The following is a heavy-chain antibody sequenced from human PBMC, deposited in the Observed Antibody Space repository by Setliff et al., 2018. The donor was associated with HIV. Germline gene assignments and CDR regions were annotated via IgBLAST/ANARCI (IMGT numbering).Heavy chain of an antibody. D-gene: IGHD3-22*01. V-gene: IGHV3-74*01. CDR2: INSDGSST. Sequence: GGSLRLSCAASGFTFSSYWMNWVRQAPGKGLVWVLRINSDGSSTSYADSVKGRFTISRDNAKNTLYLQMNSLRAEDTAVYYCARVDYYDSSGYYDYWGQGTLVTVSS. CDR1: GFTFSSYW. CDR3: ARVDYYDSSGYYDY. J-gene: IGHJ4*02.